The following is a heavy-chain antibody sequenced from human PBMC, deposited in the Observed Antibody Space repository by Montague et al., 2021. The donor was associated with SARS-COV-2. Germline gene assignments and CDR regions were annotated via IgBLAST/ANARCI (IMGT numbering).Heavy chain of an antibody. V-gene: IGHV4-61*01. Sequence: SETLSLTCTVSGGSIISTTSNWSWIRQPPGKGLEWIGNFDHSGDTKYNPSLKSRATISVDTSKNQFALRLHSVTAADTAVYYCAREFRIELWQTNWYFGLWGRGTLVTVSS. CDR3: AREFRIELWQTNWYFGL. CDR2: FDHSGDT. CDR1: GGSIISTTSN. D-gene: IGHD3-16*01. J-gene: IGHJ2*01.